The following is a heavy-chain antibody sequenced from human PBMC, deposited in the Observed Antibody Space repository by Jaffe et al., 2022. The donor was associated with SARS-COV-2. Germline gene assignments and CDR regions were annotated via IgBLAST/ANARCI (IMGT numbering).Heavy chain of an antibody. CDR2: INHRGST. V-gene: IGHV4-34*01. D-gene: IGHD2-15*01. CDR3: ARDHCSGGTCYNY. Sequence: QVQLQQWGAGLLKPSETVSLFCAVYGGSVSGYYWSWVRQPPGKGLEWIGEINHRGSTNYNPSLKSRVTMSVDRSKDQFSLNLRSVTAADTAVYYCARDHCSGGTCYNYWGQGTLVTVSS. CDR1: GGSVSGYY. J-gene: IGHJ4*02.